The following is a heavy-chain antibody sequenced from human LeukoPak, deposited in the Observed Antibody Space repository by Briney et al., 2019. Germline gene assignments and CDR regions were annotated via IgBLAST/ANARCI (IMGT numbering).Heavy chain of an antibody. CDR1: GFTFSSYE. V-gene: IGHV3-48*03. J-gene: IGHJ3*02. CDR2: ISSSGSTI. CDR3: ARGYYDSSGPDAFDI. D-gene: IGHD3-22*01. Sequence: GGSLRLSCAASGFTFSSYETNWVRQAPGKGLEWVSYISSSGSTIYYADSVKGRFTISRDNAKNSLYLQMNSLRAEDTAVYYCARGYYDSSGPDAFDIWGQRTMVTVSS.